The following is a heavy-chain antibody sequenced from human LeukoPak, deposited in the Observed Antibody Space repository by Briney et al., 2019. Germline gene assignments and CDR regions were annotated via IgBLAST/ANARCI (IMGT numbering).Heavy chain of an antibody. J-gene: IGHJ6*03. V-gene: IGHV1-8*03. Sequence: ASVKVSCKASGYTFTSYYMHWVRQATGQGLEWMGWMNPNSGNTGYAQKFQGRVTITRNTSISTAYMELSSLRSEDTAVYYCARALPITIFGVVTNYYMDVWGKGTTVTVSS. D-gene: IGHD3-3*01. CDR3: ARALPITIFGVVTNYYMDV. CDR1: GYTFTSYY. CDR2: MNPNSGNT.